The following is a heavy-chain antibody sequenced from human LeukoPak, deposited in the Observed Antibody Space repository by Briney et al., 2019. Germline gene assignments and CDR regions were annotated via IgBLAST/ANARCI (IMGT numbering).Heavy chain of an antibody. CDR1: GGSISSYY. Sequence: PSETLSLTRTVSGGSISSYYWSWIRQPPGKGLEWIGYIYYSGSTNYNPSLKSRVTISVDTSKNQFSLKLSSVTAADTAVYYCAREKGYPGIRWFDPWGQGTLVTVSS. CDR3: AREKGYPGIRWFDP. J-gene: IGHJ5*02. V-gene: IGHV4-59*01. D-gene: IGHD6-13*01. CDR2: IYYSGST.